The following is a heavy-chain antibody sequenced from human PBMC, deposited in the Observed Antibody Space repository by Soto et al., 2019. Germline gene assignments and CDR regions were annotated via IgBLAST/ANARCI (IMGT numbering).Heavy chain of an antibody. CDR2: IYSGGST. D-gene: IGHD6-19*01. J-gene: IGHJ6*02. CDR3: VRDLVGSGWLYYYGMDV. V-gene: IGHV3-53*01. Sequence: PGGSLRLSCAVSGFTVSSNYMSWVRQAPGKGLEWVSVIYSGGSTYYSDSVKGRFTISRDNSKNTLYLQMNSLRAEDTAVYYCVRDLVGSGWLYYYGMDVWGQGTTVTV. CDR1: GFTVSSNY.